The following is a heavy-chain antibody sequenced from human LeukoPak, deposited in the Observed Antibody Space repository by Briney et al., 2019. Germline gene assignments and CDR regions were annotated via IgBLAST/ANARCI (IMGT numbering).Heavy chain of an antibody. V-gene: IGHV4-59*08. D-gene: IGHD3-9*01. Sequence: ASETLSLTCTVSGGSISSYYWSWIRQPPGKGLEWIGYIYYSGSTNYNPSLKSRVTISVDTSKNQFSLKLSSVTAADTAVYYGARRRNDILTGPYYYYYGMDVWGQGTTVTVSS. CDR3: ARRRNDILTGPYYYYYGMDV. CDR2: IYYSGST. J-gene: IGHJ6*02. CDR1: GGSISSYY.